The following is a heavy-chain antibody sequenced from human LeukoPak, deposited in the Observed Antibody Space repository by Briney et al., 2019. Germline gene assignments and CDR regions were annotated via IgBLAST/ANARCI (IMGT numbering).Heavy chain of an antibody. CDR1: GYTFTGYY. Sequence: APVKVSCKASGYTFTGYYMHWVRQAPGQGLEWMGRINPNSGGTNYAQKFQGGVTMTRDTSISTAYMELSRLRSDDTAVYYCARDLAGLLQRQYSVATITGGNDYWGQGTLVTVSS. D-gene: IGHD5-12*01. V-gene: IGHV1-2*06. CDR3: ARDLAGLLQRQYSVATITGGNDY. J-gene: IGHJ4*02. CDR2: INPNSGGT.